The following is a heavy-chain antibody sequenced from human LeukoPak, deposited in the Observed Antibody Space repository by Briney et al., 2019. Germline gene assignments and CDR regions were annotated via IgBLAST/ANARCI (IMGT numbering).Heavy chain of an antibody. D-gene: IGHD5-24*01. V-gene: IGHV3-49*04. CDR2: IRSKAYGGTT. CDR3: TRGEEMATITTTLDFDY. Sequence: PGGSLRLSCTASGFTFGDYAMSWVRQAPGKGLEWVGFIRSKAYGGTTEYAASVKGRFTISRDDSKSIAYLQVNSLKTEDTAVYYCTRGEEMATITTTLDFDYWGQGTLVTVSS. J-gene: IGHJ4*02. CDR1: GFTFGDYA.